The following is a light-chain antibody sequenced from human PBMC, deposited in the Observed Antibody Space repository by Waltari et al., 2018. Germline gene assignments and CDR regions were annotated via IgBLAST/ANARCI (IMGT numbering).Light chain of an antibody. CDR1: RTNIGAGYA. Sequence: QSVLTQPPSVSGAPGQSVTISCTGNRTNIGAGYAVHSYPQVPGTAPKLLIFANNNRPLGVPGRFSGSKSGTSASLAITGLQADDEGDYYCQSYDSVLSGALFGGGTKLTVL. V-gene: IGLV1-40*01. CDR2: ANN. J-gene: IGLJ2*01. CDR3: QSYDSVLSGAL.